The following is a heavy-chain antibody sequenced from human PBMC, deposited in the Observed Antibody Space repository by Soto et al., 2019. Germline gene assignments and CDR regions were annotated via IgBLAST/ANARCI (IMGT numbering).Heavy chain of an antibody. CDR2: IYYSGST. CDR1: GGSISSYY. V-gene: IGHV4-59*08. J-gene: IGHJ6*02. D-gene: IGHD4-17*01. CDR3: ARRYGDYDYYGMDV. Sequence: TSETLSLTCTVSGGSISSYYWSWFRQPPGKGLEWIGYIYYSGSTNYNPSLKSRVTISVDTSKSQFSLKLSSVTAADTAVYYCARRYGDYDYYGMDVWGQATTVT.